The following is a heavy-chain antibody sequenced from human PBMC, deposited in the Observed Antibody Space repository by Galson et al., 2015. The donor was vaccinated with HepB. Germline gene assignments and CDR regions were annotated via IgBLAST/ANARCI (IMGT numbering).Heavy chain of an antibody. D-gene: IGHD6-13*01. J-gene: IGHJ4*02. CDR2: ISAYNGNT. CDR3: ARDLAAVGGGAFDY. Sequence: SGAEVKKPGESLKISCKASGYAFTSYGFSWVRQAPGQGLEWMGWISAYNGNTTYAQQFQGRVIMTTDTSTSTAYMELRSLRSDDTAVYYCARDLAAVGGGAFDYWDQGTLVTVSS. V-gene: IGHV1-18*01. CDR1: GYAFTSYG.